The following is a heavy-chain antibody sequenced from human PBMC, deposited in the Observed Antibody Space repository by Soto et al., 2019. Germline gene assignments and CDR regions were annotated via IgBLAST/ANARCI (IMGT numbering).Heavy chain of an antibody. J-gene: IGHJ4*02. D-gene: IGHD2-2*01. V-gene: IGHV3-23*01. CDR2: IGGDVGNT. Sequence: GGSLRLSCAASGFTFSSYAMSWVRQAPGKGLEWVSTIGGDVGNTYYADSVKGRFTISRDNSQDSLYLQMNSLRAEDTAIYYCAKRGVVVPTARFFDYWGQGTLVTVSS. CDR1: GFTFSSYA. CDR3: AKRGVVVPTARFFDY.